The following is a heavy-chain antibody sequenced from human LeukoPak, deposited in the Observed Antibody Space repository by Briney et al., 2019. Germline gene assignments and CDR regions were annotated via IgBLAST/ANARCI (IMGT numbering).Heavy chain of an antibody. D-gene: IGHD3-10*01. CDR1: GFTFSSYW. CDR2: IYSDGSDT. J-gene: IGHJ4*02. V-gene: IGHV3-74*01. CDR3: ARAYYVDY. Sequence: GGSLRLSCAAAGFTFSSYWMHWVRHAPRKGLVCVSRIYSDGSDTTYAESVKGRFTISRDNAKNTLFLQMNSLTAEDTAVYYCARAYYVDYWGQGTLVTVSS.